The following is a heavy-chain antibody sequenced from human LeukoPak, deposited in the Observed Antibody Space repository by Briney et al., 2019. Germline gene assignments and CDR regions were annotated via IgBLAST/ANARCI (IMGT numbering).Heavy chain of an antibody. D-gene: IGHD6-19*01. CDR2: IYPGDSDT. Sequence: GESLKISCKGSGYSFTSYWIGWVRQMPGKGLEWMGIIYPGDSDTRYSPSFQGQVTISADKSISTAYLQWSSLKASDTAMYYCARPSGRAYSSGWDRYPESVSAFGIWGQGTMVTVSS. J-gene: IGHJ3*02. V-gene: IGHV5-51*01. CDR3: ARPSGRAYSSGWDRYPESVSAFGI. CDR1: GYSFTSYW.